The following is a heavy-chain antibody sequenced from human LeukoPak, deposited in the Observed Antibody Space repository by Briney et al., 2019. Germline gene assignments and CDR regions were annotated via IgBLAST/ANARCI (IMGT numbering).Heavy chain of an antibody. CDR1: GFTFSTYS. V-gene: IGHV3-23*01. CDR2: ISGSGGST. CDR3: AKDRVYDILTLGY. D-gene: IGHD3-9*01. Sequence: PGGSLRLSCEVSGFTFSTYSMNWVRQAPGKGLEWVSAISGSGGSTYYADSVKGRFTISRDNSKNTLYLQMNSLRAEDTAVYYCAKDRVYDILTLGYWGQGTLVTVSS. J-gene: IGHJ4*02.